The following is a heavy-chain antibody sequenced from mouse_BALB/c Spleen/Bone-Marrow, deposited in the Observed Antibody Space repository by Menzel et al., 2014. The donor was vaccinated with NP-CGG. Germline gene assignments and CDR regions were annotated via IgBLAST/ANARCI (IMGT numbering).Heavy chain of an antibody. CDR2: INPSTGYT. D-gene: IGHD1-1*01. CDR1: GYTFTSYW. V-gene: IGHV1-7*01. J-gene: IGHJ4*01. Sequence: QVQLQQSGAELAKPGASVKMSCKASGYTFTSYWMHWVKQRPGQGLEWIGYINPSTGYTEYNQKFKDKATLTADKPSSTAYMQLSSLTSEDSAVYYCARQITTVDYAMDYWGQGTSATVSS. CDR3: ARQITTVDYAMDY.